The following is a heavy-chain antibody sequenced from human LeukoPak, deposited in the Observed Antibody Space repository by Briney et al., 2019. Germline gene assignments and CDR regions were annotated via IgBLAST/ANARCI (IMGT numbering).Heavy chain of an antibody. CDR1: GFTFSSYA. J-gene: IGHJ4*02. D-gene: IGHD3-16*01. CDR3: AKDLILFKKIAGDY. V-gene: IGHV3-23*01. CDR2: ISGSGGST. Sequence: PGGSLRLSCAASGFTFSSYAMSWVRQAPGKGLEWVSAISGSGGSTYYADSVKGRFTISRDNSKSTLYLQMNSLRAEDTAVYYCAKDLILFKKIAGDYWGQGTLVTVSS.